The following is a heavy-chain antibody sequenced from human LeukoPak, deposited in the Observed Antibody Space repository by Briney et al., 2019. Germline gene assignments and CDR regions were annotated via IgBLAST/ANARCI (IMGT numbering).Heavy chain of an antibody. D-gene: IGHD5-18*01. J-gene: IGHJ4*02. CDR3: ARDRATAMFDY. Sequence: PGGSLRLSCAASGFTFSSSWMHWVRQAPGEGLVWVSRINSDGSSATYADSVKGRFTISRDNAKNTLYLQMNSLRGEDTAVYYCARDRATAMFDYWAQGTLVTVSS. CDR1: GFTFSSSW. CDR2: INSDGSSA. V-gene: IGHV3-74*01.